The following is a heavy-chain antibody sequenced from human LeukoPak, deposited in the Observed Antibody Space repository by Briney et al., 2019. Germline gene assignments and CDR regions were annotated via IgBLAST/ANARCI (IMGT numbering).Heavy chain of an antibody. CDR1: GYTFTDYY. Sequence: GASVKVSCKASGYTFTDYYMHWVRQAPGQGLEWMGWINLNSRGTNYAQKFQGRVTMTRDTSISTAYMELSRLRSDDTAVYYCARVGRFGESVIDYWGQGTLVTVSS. V-gene: IGHV1-2*02. CDR2: INLNSRGT. J-gene: IGHJ4*02. CDR3: ARVGRFGESVIDY. D-gene: IGHD3-10*01.